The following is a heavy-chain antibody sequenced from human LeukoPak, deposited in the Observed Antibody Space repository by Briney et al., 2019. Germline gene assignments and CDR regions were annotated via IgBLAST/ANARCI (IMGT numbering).Heavy chain of an antibody. CDR1: AYTFTNYD. V-gene: IGHV1-18*04. J-gene: IGHJ4*02. D-gene: IGHD3-22*01. CDR3: ARGGPYQDSGGYHYFFDY. Sequence: ASVKVSCKAFAYTFTNYDVTWVRQAPGQGLEWVGWISTKNSNTKSGQKVQGRVTMTTNTSSSTAYMELRSLRSDDTAVYYCARGGPYQDSGGYHYFFDYWGQGTLVTVSS. CDR2: ISTKNSNT.